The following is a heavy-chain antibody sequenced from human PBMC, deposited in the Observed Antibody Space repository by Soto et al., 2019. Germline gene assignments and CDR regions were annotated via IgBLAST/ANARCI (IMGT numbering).Heavy chain of an antibody. CDR2: IYYSGST. CDR1: GGSISSSSYY. CDR3: ARQGDAGITIFGVVINWFDP. V-gene: IGHV4-39*01. Sequence: QLQLQESGPGLVKPSETLSLTCTVSGGSISSSSYYWGWIRQPPGKVLEWIGSIYYSGSTYYNPSLKSRVTISVDTSKNQFSLKLSSVTAADTAVYYCARQGDAGITIFGVVINWFDPWGQGTLVTVSS. D-gene: IGHD3-3*01. J-gene: IGHJ5*02.